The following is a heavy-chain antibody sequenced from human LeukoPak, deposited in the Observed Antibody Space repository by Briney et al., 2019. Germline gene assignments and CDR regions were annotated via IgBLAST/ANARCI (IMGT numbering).Heavy chain of an antibody. Sequence: PGGSLRLSCAASGFTLDNYGMSWVRQAPGKGLEWVANIKQDGSEKYYVDSVKGRFTISRDNAKNSLYLQMNSLRAEDTAVYYCARGFTIFGVVREYYFDYWGQGTLVTVSS. CDR2: IKQDGSEK. J-gene: IGHJ4*02. CDR1: GFTLDNYG. CDR3: ARGFTIFGVVREYYFDY. V-gene: IGHV3-7*04. D-gene: IGHD3-3*01.